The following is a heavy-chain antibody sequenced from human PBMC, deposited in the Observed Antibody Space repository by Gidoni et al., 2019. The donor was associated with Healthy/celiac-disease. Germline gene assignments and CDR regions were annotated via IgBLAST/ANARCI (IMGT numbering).Heavy chain of an antibody. Sequence: QLQLQESGPGLVKPSETLSLTCTVSGGSISSSSYYWGWLRQPPGKGLEWIGSIYDSGRTYYNPSLNSRVTISVDTSKNQFSLKLSSVTAADTAVYYCASPSGSYAYYYGMDAWGQGTTVTVSS. J-gene: IGHJ6*02. CDR3: ASPSGSYAYYYGMDA. CDR2: IYDSGRT. CDR1: GGSISSSSYY. V-gene: IGHV4-39*01. D-gene: IGHD1-26*01.